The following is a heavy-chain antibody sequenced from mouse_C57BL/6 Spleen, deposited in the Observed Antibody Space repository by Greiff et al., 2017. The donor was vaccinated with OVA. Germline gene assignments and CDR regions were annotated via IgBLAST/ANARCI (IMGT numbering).Heavy chain of an antibody. Sequence: QVQLKQSGPELVKPGASVKISCKASGYAFSSSWMNWVKQRPGKGLEWIGRIYPGDGDTNYNGKFKGKATLTADKSSSTAYMQLSSLTSEDSAVYFCALKGYDWYFDVWGTGTTVTVSS. CDR3: ALKGYDWYFDV. CDR2: IYPGDGDT. CDR1: GYAFSSSW. D-gene: IGHD2-2*01. J-gene: IGHJ1*03. V-gene: IGHV1-82*01.